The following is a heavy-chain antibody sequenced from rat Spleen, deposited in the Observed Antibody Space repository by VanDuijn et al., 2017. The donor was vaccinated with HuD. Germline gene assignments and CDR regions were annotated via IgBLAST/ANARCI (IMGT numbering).Heavy chain of an antibody. CDR2: INTDGDST. Sequence: EVQLVETGGGLVQPGRSLKLSCVASGFTFSGYWMYWLRQAPGKGLEWISSINTDGDSTFYPDSVKGRFTISRHNAENTVYLQMDSLRSEDTATYYCARHSHYYDGYYTYWGQGTLVTVSS. D-gene: IGHD1-12*03. CDR1: GFTFSGYW. CDR3: ARHSHYYDGYYTY. V-gene: IGHV5-58*01. J-gene: IGHJ3*01.